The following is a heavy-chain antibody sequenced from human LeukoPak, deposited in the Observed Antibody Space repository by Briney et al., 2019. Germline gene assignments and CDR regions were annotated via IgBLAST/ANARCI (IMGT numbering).Heavy chain of an antibody. V-gene: IGHV4-61*05. D-gene: IGHD6-19*01. CDR3: ARVPISSGWFGNWFDP. CDR1: GGSISSSSYY. Sequence: PSETLSLTCTVSGGSISSSSYYWGWIRQPPGKGLEWIGYIYYSGSTNYNPSLKSRVTISVDTSKNQFSLKLSSVTAADTAVYYCARVPISSGWFGNWFDPWGQGTLVTVSS. CDR2: IYYSGST. J-gene: IGHJ5*02.